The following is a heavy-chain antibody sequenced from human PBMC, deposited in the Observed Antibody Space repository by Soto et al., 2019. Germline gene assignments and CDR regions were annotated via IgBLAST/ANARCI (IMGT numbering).Heavy chain of an antibody. CDR2: IIPIFGTA. V-gene: IGHV1-69*13. CDR1: GGTFSSYA. J-gene: IGHJ5*02. D-gene: IGHD6-25*01. Sequence: SVKVSCKASGGTFSSYAISWVRQAPGQGLEWMGGIIPIFGTANYAQKFQGRVTITADESTSTAYMELSSLRSEDTAVYYCADLYSSVNWFDPWGQGTLVTVS. CDR3: ADLYSSVNWFDP.